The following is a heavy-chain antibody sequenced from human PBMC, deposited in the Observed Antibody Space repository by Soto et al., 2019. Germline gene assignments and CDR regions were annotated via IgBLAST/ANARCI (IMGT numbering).Heavy chain of an antibody. J-gene: IGHJ4*02. CDR3: ARRSSGWYFDY. CDR1: GFTFSSYA. Sequence: GGSLRLSCAASGFTFSSYAMSWVRQAPGKGLEWVSAISGSGGSTYYADSVKGRFTISRDNSKDTLYLQMNSLRAEDTAVYYCARRSSGWYFDYWGQGTLVTVSS. D-gene: IGHD6-19*01. CDR2: ISGSGGST. V-gene: IGHV3-23*01.